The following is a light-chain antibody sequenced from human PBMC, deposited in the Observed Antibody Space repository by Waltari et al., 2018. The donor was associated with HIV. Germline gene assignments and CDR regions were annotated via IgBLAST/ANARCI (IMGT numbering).Light chain of an antibody. Sequence: PAPVSGSPGQSITISCTGTSNDIGGYNYVSWFQQHPGKAPKLMIYDVSNRPSGVSNRFSGSKSGNTASLTISGLQAEDEADYYCSSYTTSTTPVIFGGGTKLTVL. CDR3: SSYTTSTTPVI. V-gene: IGLV2-14*03. CDR2: DVS. CDR1: SNDIGGYNY. J-gene: IGLJ2*01.